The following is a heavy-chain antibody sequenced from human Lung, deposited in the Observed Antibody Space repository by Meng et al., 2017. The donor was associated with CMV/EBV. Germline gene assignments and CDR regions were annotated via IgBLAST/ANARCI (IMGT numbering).Heavy chain of an antibody. CDR1: GLRFSRFW. CDR2: IKEDGSEK. Sequence: QRVESGVGLVQPGGSLRLSCKVSGLRFSRFWMSWVRQAPGKGLEWVANIKEDGSEKYYVDSVKGRFTISRDNAKNSLYLQMNSLRVEDTAVYYCRDGHYSGRWGQGTLVTVAS. V-gene: IGHV3-7*02. CDR3: RDGHYSGR. D-gene: IGHD2-8*01. J-gene: IGHJ4*02.